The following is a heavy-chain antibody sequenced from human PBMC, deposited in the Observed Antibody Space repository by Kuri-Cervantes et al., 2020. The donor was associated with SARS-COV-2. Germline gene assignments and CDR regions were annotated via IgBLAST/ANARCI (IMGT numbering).Heavy chain of an antibody. V-gene: IGHV1-24*01. J-gene: IGHJ4*01. CDR2: FDPEDGET. Sequence: ASVKVSCKVSGYTLTELSMHWVRQAPGKGLEWMGGFDPEDGETIYAQKFQGRVTMTEETSPDTAYLELGSLRSEDTAVYYCATDGYWGQGTLVTVSS. CDR1: GYTLTELS. CDR3: ATDGY.